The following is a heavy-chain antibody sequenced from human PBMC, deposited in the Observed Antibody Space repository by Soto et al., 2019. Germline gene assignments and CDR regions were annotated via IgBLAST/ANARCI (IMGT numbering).Heavy chain of an antibody. CDR3: ARVVWGSGGCGFVVRGAPCNWFDP. CDR2: IYHSGST. J-gene: IGHJ5*02. V-gene: IGHV4-30-2*01. D-gene: IGHD3-16*01. CDR1: GGSISSGGYS. Sequence: QLQLQESGSGLVKPSQTLSLTCAVSGGSISSGGYSWSWIRQPPGKGLEWIGYIYHSGSTYYNPSLESRVTISVDRSKNQFSLKLSSVTAADTAVYYCARVVWGSGGCGFVVRGAPCNWFDPWGQGTLVTVSS.